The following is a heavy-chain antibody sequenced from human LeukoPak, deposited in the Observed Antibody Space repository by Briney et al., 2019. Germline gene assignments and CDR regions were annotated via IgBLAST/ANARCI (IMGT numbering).Heavy chain of an antibody. D-gene: IGHD3-9*01. Sequence: SETLSLTCTVSGGSISSGGYYWSWIRQHPGKGLEWIGYIYYSGITSYNPSLKSRVTISVDTSKNQFSLKLNSVTAADTAVYYCAREGVLRYYFDYWGQGTLVTVSS. V-gene: IGHV4-31*03. CDR2: IYYSGIT. CDR1: GGSISSGGYY. J-gene: IGHJ4*02. CDR3: AREGVLRYYFDY.